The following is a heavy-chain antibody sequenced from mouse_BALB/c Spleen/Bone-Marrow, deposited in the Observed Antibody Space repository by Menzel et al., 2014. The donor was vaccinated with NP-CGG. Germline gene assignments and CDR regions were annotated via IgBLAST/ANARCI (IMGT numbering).Heavy chain of an antibody. D-gene: IGHD1-1*01. CDR3: ATYYYGSSLFAY. J-gene: IGHJ3*01. CDR1: GFNIKNTY. CDR2: IDPANVNT. V-gene: IGHV14-3*02. Sequence: VQLKESGAELVKPGASVKLSCTASGFNIKNTYIHWVKQRPEQGLEWIGRIDPANVNTKYDPKFQGKATITADTFSNTAYLQLSSLTSEDTAVYYCATYYYGSSLFAYWGQGTLVTVSA.